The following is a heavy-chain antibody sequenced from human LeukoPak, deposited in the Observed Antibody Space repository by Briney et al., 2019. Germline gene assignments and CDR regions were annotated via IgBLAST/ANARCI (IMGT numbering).Heavy chain of an antibody. CDR3: ARGSTYYYDSSGYYYGDY. Sequence: ASVKVSCKASGYTFTSYGISWVRPAPGQGLEWMGWISAYNGNTNYAQKLQGRVTMTTDTSTSTAYMELRSLRSDDTAVYYCARGSTYYYDSSGYYYGDYWGQGTLVTVSS. V-gene: IGHV1-18*01. J-gene: IGHJ4*02. CDR2: ISAYNGNT. CDR1: GYTFTSYG. D-gene: IGHD3-22*01.